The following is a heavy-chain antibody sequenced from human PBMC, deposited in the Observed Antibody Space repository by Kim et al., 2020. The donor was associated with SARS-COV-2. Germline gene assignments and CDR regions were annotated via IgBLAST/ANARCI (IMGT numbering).Heavy chain of an antibody. CDR2: SP. CDR3: ARQQGASLDY. J-gene: IGHJ4*02. V-gene: IGHV5-10-1*01. Sequence: SPNYGPSFEGHVTFSTDRSVNTAYLQWSSLKASDTATYYCARQQGASLDYWGQGTRVTVSS. D-gene: IGHD6-13*01.